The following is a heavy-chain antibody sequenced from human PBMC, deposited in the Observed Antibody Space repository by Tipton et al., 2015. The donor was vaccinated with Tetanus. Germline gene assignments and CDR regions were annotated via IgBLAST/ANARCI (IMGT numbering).Heavy chain of an antibody. Sequence: QLVQSGAEVKKPGASVKVSCKASGYTFTGYYMYWVRQAPGQGLEWMGWIDPNSGGTVYAQKFQGRVTMTRDTSISTAYMERRSLRSDDTAVYYCARDRGDYIYYGMDVWGPGTTVTVS. CDR1: GYTFTGYY. J-gene: IGHJ6*02. CDR3: ARDRGDYIYYGMDV. D-gene: IGHD3-22*01. V-gene: IGHV1-2*02. CDR2: IDPNSGGT.